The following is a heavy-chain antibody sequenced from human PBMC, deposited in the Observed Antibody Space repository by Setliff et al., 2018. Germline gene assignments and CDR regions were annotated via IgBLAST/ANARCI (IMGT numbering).Heavy chain of an antibody. CDR2: IYYSGST. D-gene: IGHD6-6*01. CDR1: ADSISSSYDY. V-gene: IGHV4-39*07. CDR3: ARETIAARGDFDY. Sequence: SETLSLTCNVSADSISSSYDYWAWIRQPPGKGLEWIGSIYYSGSTYYNPSLKSRVTISVDTSKKQFSLKLSSVTAADTAVYYCARETIAARGDFDYWGQGTLVTVSS. J-gene: IGHJ4*02.